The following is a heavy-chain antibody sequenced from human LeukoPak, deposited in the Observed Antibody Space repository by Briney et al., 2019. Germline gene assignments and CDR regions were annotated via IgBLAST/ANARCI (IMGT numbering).Heavy chain of an antibody. CDR3: ARYYYYDFWSGYYGYFDY. V-gene: IGHV3-23*01. D-gene: IGHD3-3*01. CDR2: ISGSGGST. Sequence: GGSLRLSCAASGFTFSSYAMSWVRQAPGKGLEWVSAISGSGGSTYYADSVKCRFTISRDNSKNTLHLQMNSLRVEDTAVHYRARYYYYDFWSGYYGYFDYWGQGTLVTVSS. CDR1: GFTFSSYA. J-gene: IGHJ4*02.